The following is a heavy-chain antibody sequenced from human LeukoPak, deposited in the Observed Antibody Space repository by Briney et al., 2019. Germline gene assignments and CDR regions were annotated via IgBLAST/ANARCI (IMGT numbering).Heavy chain of an antibody. J-gene: IGHJ4*02. CDR3: ARDNSYTTNLETYDY. Sequence: GGSLRLSCVASGFILSSYAIHWVRQAPGKGLEWVAVISDVGTDKYCADSVTGRFTVSRDNSKNTVYLQMKSLGAEDTAVYYCARDNSYTTNLETYDYWGQGTLVTVSS. CDR1: GFILSSYA. V-gene: IGHV3-30*04. CDR2: ISDVGTDK. D-gene: IGHD2-2*02.